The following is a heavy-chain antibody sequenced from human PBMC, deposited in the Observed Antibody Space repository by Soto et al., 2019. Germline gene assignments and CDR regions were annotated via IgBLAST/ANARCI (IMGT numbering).Heavy chain of an antibody. Sequence: GSLRLSCAASGFTFSDYYMTWIRQGPEKGREWMSYMGRRDDCIVYADSVKARFTDSRDNAKNSLYLQMNSLKVEDTAIYYCAIVVVVVAANRYWYFDLWGRGTLVNVS. V-gene: IGHV3-11*01. CDR1: GFTFSDYY. CDR2: MGRRDDCI. D-gene: IGHD2-15*01. J-gene: IGHJ2*01. CDR3: AIVVVVVAANRYWYFDL.